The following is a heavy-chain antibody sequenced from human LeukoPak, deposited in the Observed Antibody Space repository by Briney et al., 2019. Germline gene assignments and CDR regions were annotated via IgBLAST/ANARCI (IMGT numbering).Heavy chain of an antibody. Sequence: SGGSLRLSCTASGFTFGDYAMSWVRQAPGKGLEWVGFIRSKAYGGTTEYAASVKGRFTISRDDSKSIAYLQMNSLKTEDTAVYYCAKAGAVVVVAAKYFDYWGQGTLVTVSS. V-gene: IGHV3-49*04. CDR3: AKAGAVVVVAAKYFDY. J-gene: IGHJ4*02. D-gene: IGHD2-15*01. CDR1: GFTFGDYA. CDR2: IRSKAYGGTT.